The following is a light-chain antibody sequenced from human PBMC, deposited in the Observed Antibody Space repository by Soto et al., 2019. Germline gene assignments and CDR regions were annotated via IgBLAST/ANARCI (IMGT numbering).Light chain of an antibody. Sequence: QSVLTQPPSASGSPGQSVAISCTGASSDVGGYNFVSWYQHHPGKAPKLMIYDVSKRPSGVPDRFSGSKSGNTASLTVSGLQPEDEADYYCSSYAGSNNYWVFGGGTQLTVL. J-gene: IGLJ3*02. CDR2: DVS. CDR1: SSDVGGYNF. CDR3: SSYAGSNNYWV. V-gene: IGLV2-8*01.